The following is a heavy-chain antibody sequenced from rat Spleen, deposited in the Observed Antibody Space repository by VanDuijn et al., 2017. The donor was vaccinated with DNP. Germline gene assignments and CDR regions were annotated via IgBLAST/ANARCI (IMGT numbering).Heavy chain of an antibody. CDR2: INKDSSTI. J-gene: IGHJ2*01. D-gene: IGHD1-11*01. CDR1: GFNFNDYW. CDR3: ARGPNYGGFLDYFDY. Sequence: EVKLVESGGGLVQPGRSLKLSCAASGFNFNDYWMGWVRQAPGKGLEWIGKINKDSSTITYIPSLKDKFTISRDNDQNTLYLQMSRLGSEDSAIYYCARGPNYGGFLDYFDYWGQGVMVTVSS. V-gene: IGHV4-2*01.